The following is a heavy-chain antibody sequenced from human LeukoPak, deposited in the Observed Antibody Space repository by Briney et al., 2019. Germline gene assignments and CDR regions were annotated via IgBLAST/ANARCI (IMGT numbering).Heavy chain of an antibody. Sequence: SETLSLTCAVYGGSFSGYYWSWIRQPPGKGLEWIGEINHSGSTNYNPSLKSRVTISVDTSKNQFSLKLSSVTAADTAVYYCARGYRAGHTSPPDYWGQGTLVNVSS. J-gene: IGHJ4*02. CDR2: INHSGST. CDR1: GGSFSGYY. V-gene: IGHV4-34*01. D-gene: IGHD2-2*01. CDR3: ARGYRAGHTSPPDY.